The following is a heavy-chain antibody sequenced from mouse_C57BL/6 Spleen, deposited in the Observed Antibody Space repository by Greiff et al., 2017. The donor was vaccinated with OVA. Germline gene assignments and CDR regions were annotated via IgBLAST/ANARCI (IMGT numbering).Heavy chain of an antibody. D-gene: IGHD1-1*01. V-gene: IGHV1-82*01. CDR2: IYPGDGDT. Sequence: QVQLQQSGPELVKPGASVKISCKASGYAFSSSWMNWVKQRPGKGLEWIGRIYPGDGDTNYNGKFKGKATLTADKSSSTAYMQLSSLTSEDSAVYFCARYDPPGVAMDYWGQGTTLTVSS. J-gene: IGHJ2*01. CDR1: GYAFSSSW. CDR3: ARYDPPGVAMDY.